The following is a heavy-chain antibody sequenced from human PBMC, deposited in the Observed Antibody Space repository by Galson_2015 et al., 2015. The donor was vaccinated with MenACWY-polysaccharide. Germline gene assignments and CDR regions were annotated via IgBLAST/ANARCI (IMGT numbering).Heavy chain of an antibody. J-gene: IGHJ4*02. CDR3: VKSGLGNLGYSMVRGVDY. CDR2: LSASGDKT. Sequence: SLRLSCAASGFTFSSYSMNWVRQDPGKGLEWVSGLSASGDKTYYADSVKGRFTISGDNSKNTLYPRMNSLRAEDTAIYHCVKSGLGNLGYSMVRGVDYWGRGTLATVSS. D-gene: IGHD3-10*01. CDR1: GFTFSSYS. V-gene: IGHV3-23*01.